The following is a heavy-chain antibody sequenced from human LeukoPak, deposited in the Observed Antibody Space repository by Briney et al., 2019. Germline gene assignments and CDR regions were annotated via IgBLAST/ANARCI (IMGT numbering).Heavy chain of an antibody. CDR2: ISSNSIYI. J-gene: IGHJ5*02. CDR1: GFTFSSYS. Sequence: GGSLRLSCAASGFTFSSYSMTWVRQAPGKGLEWVSSISSNSIYIYYVDSVKGRFTISRDNAKNTLYLQMNSLRAEDTAVYYCARDDSSIAARLDHWGQGTLVTVSS. D-gene: IGHD6-6*01. CDR3: ARDDSSIAARLDH. V-gene: IGHV3-21*01.